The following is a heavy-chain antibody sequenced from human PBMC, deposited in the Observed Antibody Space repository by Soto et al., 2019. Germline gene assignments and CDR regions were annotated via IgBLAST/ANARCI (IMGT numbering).Heavy chain of an antibody. V-gene: IGHV4-59*01. CDR2: IYYSGST. CDR3: ARARSWELIHDAFDI. J-gene: IGHJ3*02. D-gene: IGHD1-26*01. CDR1: GGSIRSYY. Sequence: PSETLSLTFTGSGGSIRSYYWSWIRQPPGKGLEWIGYIYYSGSTNYNPSLKSRVTISVDTSKNQFSLKLSSVTAADTAVYYCARARSWELIHDAFDIWGQGTMVPVSS.